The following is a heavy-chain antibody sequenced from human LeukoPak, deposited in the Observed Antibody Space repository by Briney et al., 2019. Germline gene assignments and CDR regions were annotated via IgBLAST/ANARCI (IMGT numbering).Heavy chain of an antibody. CDR1: SGSISSSSYY. CDR2: IYYDGST. D-gene: IGHD2-21*02. CDR3: ARSVTAPYYCFDN. Sequence: SETLSLTCTVSSGSISSSSYYWGWIRQPPGKGLEWIGNIYYDGSTYYNPSLKSRVTISVDTSKNQFSLKLNSVTAADTAVYYCARSVTAPYYCFDNWGRGTLVTVSS. J-gene: IGHJ4*02. V-gene: IGHV4-39*07.